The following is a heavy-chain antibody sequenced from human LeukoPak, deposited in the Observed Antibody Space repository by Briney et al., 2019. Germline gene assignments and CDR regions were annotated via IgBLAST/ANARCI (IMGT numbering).Heavy chain of an antibody. CDR3: ASYVYGSGSYYNGGSDFDY. CDR1: GFTFSSNE. CDR2: ISSSGSTI. V-gene: IGHV3-48*03. Sequence: GGSLRLSCAASGFTFSSNEMNWVRQAPGKGREWVSYISSSGSTIYYADSVKGRFTISRDNAKNSLYLQMNSLRAEDTAVYYCASYVYGSGSYYNGGSDFDYWGQGTLVTVSS. D-gene: IGHD3-10*01. J-gene: IGHJ4*02.